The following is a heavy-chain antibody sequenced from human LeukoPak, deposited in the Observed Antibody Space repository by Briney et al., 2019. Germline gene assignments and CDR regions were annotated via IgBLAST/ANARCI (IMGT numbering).Heavy chain of an antibody. CDR2: ISWNSGSI. Sequence: GGSLRLSCAASGFTFDDYAMHWVRQAPGKGLEWVSGISWNSGSIGYADSVKGRFTISRDNAKNSLYLQMNSPRAEDTALYYCAKDSSSLEIDHPTRGFDYWGQGTLVTVSS. D-gene: IGHD6-13*01. J-gene: IGHJ4*02. CDR3: AKDSSSLEIDHPTRGFDY. CDR1: GFTFDDYA. V-gene: IGHV3-9*01.